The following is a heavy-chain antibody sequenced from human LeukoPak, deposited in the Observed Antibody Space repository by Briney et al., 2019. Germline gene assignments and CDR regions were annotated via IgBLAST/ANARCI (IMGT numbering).Heavy chain of an antibody. CDR1: GGSFSGYY. V-gene: IGHV4-34*01. J-gene: IGHJ4*02. Sequence: SETLSLTCAVYGGSFSGYYWSWIRQPPGKGLEWIGEINHSGSTNYNPSHKSRVTISVDTSKNQFSLKLSSVTAADTAVYYCARVSDSSGYYLFDYWGQGTLVTVSS. CDR3: ARVSDSSGYYLFDY. D-gene: IGHD3-22*01. CDR2: INHSGST.